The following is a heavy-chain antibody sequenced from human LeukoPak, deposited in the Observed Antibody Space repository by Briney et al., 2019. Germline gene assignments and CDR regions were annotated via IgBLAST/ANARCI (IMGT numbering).Heavy chain of an antibody. CDR2: INSDGSST. CDR1: GFTFSSYW. Sequence: PGGSLRLSCAASGFTFSSYWMHWVRQAPGDGLVLVSRINSDGSSTSYADSVKGRFTISRDNAKNTLYLQMNSLRAEDTAVYYCASGHNDYYYDSRGKNWFGPWGQGTLVTVSS. CDR3: ASGHNDYYYDSRGKNWFGP. V-gene: IGHV3-74*01. D-gene: IGHD3-22*01. J-gene: IGHJ5*02.